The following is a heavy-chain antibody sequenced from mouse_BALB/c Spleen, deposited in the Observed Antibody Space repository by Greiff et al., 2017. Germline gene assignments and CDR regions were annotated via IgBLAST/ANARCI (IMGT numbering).Heavy chain of an antibody. CDR2: INPNNGGT. CDR1: GYTFTDYN. D-gene: IGHD1-1*01. V-gene: IGHV1-18*01. Sequence: EVQLQQSGPELVKPGASVKIPCKASGYTFTDYNMDWVKQSHGKSLEWIGDINPNNGGTIYNQKFKGKATLTVDKSSSTAYMELRSLTSEDTAVYYCARSVTAVVATRAMDDWGQGTTVTVSS. CDR3: ARSVTAVVATRAMDD. J-gene: IGHJ4*01.